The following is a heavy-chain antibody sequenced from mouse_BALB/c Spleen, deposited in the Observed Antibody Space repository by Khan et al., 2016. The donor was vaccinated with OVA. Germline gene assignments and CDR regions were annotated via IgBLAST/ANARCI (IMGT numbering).Heavy chain of an antibody. D-gene: IGHD1-1*01. V-gene: IGHV1S81*02. J-gene: IGHJ2*01. CDR3: AKMKKIVATYCDY. CDR2: TNPTNGRT. Sequence: QVQLQQSGAELVKAGASVKMSCKASGYTFTSYWMHWVKQRLGQGLQWFAETNPTNGRTYYNEKFKSKATLTVDKSSSTAYMLLSGPTFEDSAVYYCAKMKKIVATYCDYWGQGTTLTVSS. CDR1: GYTFTSYW.